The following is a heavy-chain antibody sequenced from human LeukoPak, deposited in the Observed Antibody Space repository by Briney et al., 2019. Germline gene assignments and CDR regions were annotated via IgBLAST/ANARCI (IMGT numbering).Heavy chain of an antibody. CDR3: ARRIGELRYSENWFDP. CDR2: IIPIFGTA. Sequence: WASVKVSCKASGGTFSSYAISWVRQAPGQGLEWMGGIIPIFGTANYAQKFQGRVTITADESTSTAYMELSSLRSEDTAVYYCARRIGELRYSENWFDPWGQGTLVTVSS. D-gene: IGHD3-9*01. CDR1: GGTFSSYA. V-gene: IGHV1-69*13. J-gene: IGHJ5*02.